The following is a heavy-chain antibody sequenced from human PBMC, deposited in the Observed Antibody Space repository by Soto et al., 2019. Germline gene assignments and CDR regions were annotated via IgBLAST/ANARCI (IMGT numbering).Heavy chain of an antibody. CDR3: ARDMVAALTLYYYYGMDV. D-gene: IGHD6-6*01. CDR2: ISYDGSNK. V-gene: IGHV3-30-3*01. Sequence: PGGSLRLACAGSGFSFSSYSMHWVHQPPGKGLEWVAVISYDGSNKYYADSVKGRFTISRDNSKNTLYLQMNSLRAEDTAVYYCARDMVAALTLYYYYGMDVWGQGTTVTV. J-gene: IGHJ6*02. CDR1: GFSFSSYS.